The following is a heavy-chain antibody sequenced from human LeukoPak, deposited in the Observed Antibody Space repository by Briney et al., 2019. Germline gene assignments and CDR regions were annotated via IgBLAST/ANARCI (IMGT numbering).Heavy chain of an antibody. CDR2: IYYSGST. V-gene: IGHV4-59*01. Sequence: SETLSLTCTVSGGSISSYYWSWNRQPPGKGLEWIGYIYYSGSTNYNPSLKSRVTISVDTSKNQFSLKLSSVTAADTAVYYCARVYGSGNDYWGQGTLVTVPS. J-gene: IGHJ4*02. CDR1: GGSISSYY. CDR3: ARVYGSGNDY. D-gene: IGHD3-10*01.